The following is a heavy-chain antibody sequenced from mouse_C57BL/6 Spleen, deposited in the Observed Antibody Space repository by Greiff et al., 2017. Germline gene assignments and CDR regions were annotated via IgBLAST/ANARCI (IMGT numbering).Heavy chain of an antibody. CDR3: KTGSDY. J-gene: IGHJ2*01. V-gene: IGHV1-55*01. CDR1: GYTFTSYW. D-gene: IGHD4-1*01. Sequence: QVQLQQPGAELVKPGASVKLSCKASGYTFTSYWMHWVKQRPGQGLEWIGDIYPGSGSTNYNEKFKSKATLTVDTSSSTAYMQLSSLTSEDSAVYYCKTGSDYWGQGTTLTVSS. CDR2: IYPGSGST.